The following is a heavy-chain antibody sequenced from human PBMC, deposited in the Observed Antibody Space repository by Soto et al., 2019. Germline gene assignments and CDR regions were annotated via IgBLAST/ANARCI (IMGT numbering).Heavy chain of an antibody. CDR2: ISSSSSYI. Sequence: GGSLRLSCAASGFTFSSYSMNWVRQAPGKGLEWVSSISSSSSYIYYADSVKGRFTISRDNAKNSLYLQMNSLRAEDTAVYYCARDMARSTSAFDPRGQGTLVTVSS. CDR3: ARDMARSTSAFDP. J-gene: IGHJ5*02. D-gene: IGHD1-26*01. CDR1: GFTFSSYS. V-gene: IGHV3-21*01.